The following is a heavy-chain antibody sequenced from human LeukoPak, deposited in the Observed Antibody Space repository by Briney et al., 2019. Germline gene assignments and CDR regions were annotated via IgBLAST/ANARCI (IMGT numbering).Heavy chain of an antibody. CDR3: AKDRGVGANIFDY. D-gene: IGHD1-26*01. V-gene: IGHV3-23*01. CDR1: GFTFSSYA. CDR2: ISGSGGST. Sequence: GGSLRLSCAASGFTFSSYAMSWVRQAPGRGLEWVSGISGSGGSTYYADSVKGRFTISRDNSKNTLYLQMNSLRAEDTAVYYCAKDRGVGANIFDYWGQGTLVTVSS. J-gene: IGHJ4*02.